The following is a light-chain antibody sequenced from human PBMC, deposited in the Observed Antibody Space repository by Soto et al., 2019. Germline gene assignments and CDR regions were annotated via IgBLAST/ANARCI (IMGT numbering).Light chain of an antibody. CDR1: QRVRSSS. Sequence: EIVLTQSPGILSLSPGERATLSCRASQRVRSSSLAWYQQKPGQAPRLLVYGASSRATGIPDRFSGSGSGTDFTLTISRLEPEDFAVYYCQQYGGSPLVTFGQGTKLELK. CDR2: GAS. CDR3: QQYGGSPLVT. V-gene: IGKV3-20*01. J-gene: IGKJ2*01.